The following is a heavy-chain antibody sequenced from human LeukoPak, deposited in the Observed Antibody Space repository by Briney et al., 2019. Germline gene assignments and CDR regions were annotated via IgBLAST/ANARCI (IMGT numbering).Heavy chain of an antibody. Sequence: ASVKVSCKASGYTFTGYYMHWVRQAPGQGLEWMGWINPNSGGTNYAQKFQGRVTMTRDTSISTAYMELSSLRSEDTAVYYCAARIEMATIMLDDYWGQGTLVTVSS. CDR1: GYTFTGYY. CDR2: INPNSGGT. J-gene: IGHJ4*02. CDR3: AARIEMATIMLDDY. D-gene: IGHD5-24*01. V-gene: IGHV1-2*02.